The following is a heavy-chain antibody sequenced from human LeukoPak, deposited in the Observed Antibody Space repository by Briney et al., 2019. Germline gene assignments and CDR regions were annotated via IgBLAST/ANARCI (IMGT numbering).Heavy chain of an antibody. Sequence: SETLSLTYTVSGGSISSYYWSWIRQPPGKGLEWIGYIYTSGSTNYNPSLKSRVTISVDTSKNQFSLKLSSVTAADTAVYYCALGAATITPYFDYWGQGTLVTVSS. CDR1: GGSISSYY. J-gene: IGHJ4*02. V-gene: IGHV4-4*09. CDR2: IYTSGST. CDR3: ALGAATITPYFDY. D-gene: IGHD5-24*01.